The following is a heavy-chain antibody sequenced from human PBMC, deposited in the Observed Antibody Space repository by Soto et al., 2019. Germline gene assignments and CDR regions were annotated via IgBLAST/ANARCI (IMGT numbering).Heavy chain of an antibody. J-gene: IGHJ5*02. Sequence: EVPLVESGGGLVQPGGSLRLSCAASGFTFSSYDMHWVRQATGKGLEWVSAIGKSGDTYYSDSVKGRFTISRENAKNYLYLQMDSLRAGDTAVYYCARGRYGSGSKHTHNWFDPWGQGTLVTVSS. V-gene: IGHV3-13*04. D-gene: IGHD3-10*01. CDR3: ARGRYGSGSKHTHNWFDP. CDR2: IGKSGDT. CDR1: GFTFSSYD.